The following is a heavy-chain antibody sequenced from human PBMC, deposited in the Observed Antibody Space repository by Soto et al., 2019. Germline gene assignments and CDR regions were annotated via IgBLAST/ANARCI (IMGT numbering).Heavy chain of an antibody. CDR2: ISAYNGNT. Sequence: ASVKVSCKASGYTFTSYGISWVRQAPGQGLEWMGWISAYNGNTNYAQKLQGRVTMTTDTSTSAAYMELRSLRSDDTAVYYCARDRQWELPSAFDPWGQGTLVTVSS. CDR3: ARDRQWELPSAFDP. CDR1: GYTFTSYG. D-gene: IGHD1-26*01. J-gene: IGHJ5*02. V-gene: IGHV1-18*04.